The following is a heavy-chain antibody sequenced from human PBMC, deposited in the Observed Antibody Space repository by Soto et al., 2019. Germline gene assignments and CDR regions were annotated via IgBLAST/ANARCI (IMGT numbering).Heavy chain of an antibody. CDR1: GYTFTSYD. V-gene: IGHV1-8*01. CDR2: MNPNSGNT. J-gene: IGHJ3*02. Sequence: ASVKVSCKASGYTFTSYDINWVRQATGQGLEWMGWMNPNSGNTGYAQKFQGRVTMTRNTSISTAYMELSSLRSEDTAVYYCARGRGYCGSTSCRHAFDIWGQGTMVTVSS. CDR3: ARGRGYCGSTSCRHAFDI. D-gene: IGHD2-2*01.